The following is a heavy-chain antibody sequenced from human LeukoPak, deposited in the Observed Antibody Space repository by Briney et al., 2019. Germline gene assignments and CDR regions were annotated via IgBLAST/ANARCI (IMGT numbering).Heavy chain of an antibody. J-gene: IGHJ5*02. Sequence: GGSLRLSCAASGFTFSTYNMNWVRQAPGKGLEWVSSITTSTSYIYYADSVKGRFTISRDNAKNSLYLQMNNLRAEDTAVYYCARDSAWGYYDILTGPQSWFDPWGQGSLVTVSS. V-gene: IGHV3-21*01. CDR3: ARDSAWGYYDILTGPQSWFDP. CDR1: GFTFSTYN. D-gene: IGHD3-9*01. CDR2: ITTSTSYI.